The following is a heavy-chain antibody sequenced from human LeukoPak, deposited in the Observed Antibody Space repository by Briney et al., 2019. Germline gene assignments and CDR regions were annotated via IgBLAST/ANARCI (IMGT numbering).Heavy chain of an antibody. CDR2: IYTSGST. CDR3: ARDRTYYYDI. Sequence: SETLSLTCTVSGGSISSGSHYWSWIRQPAGKGLEWIGRIYTSGSTNYNPSLKSRVTISVDTSKNQFSLKLSSVTAADTAVYYCARDRTYYYDIWGQGTLVTVSS. CDR1: GGSISSGSHY. V-gene: IGHV4-61*02. D-gene: IGHD3-22*01. J-gene: IGHJ4*02.